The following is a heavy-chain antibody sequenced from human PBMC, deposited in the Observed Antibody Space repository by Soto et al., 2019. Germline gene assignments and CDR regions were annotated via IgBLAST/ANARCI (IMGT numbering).Heavy chain of an antibody. CDR3: ARKSDPYKWFDP. V-gene: IGHV4-59*08. CDR1: GGSITTYF. Sequence: PSETLSLTCTVSGGSITTYFWSWIRQPPGKGLEWIGYFYYSGGTNYNPPLKSRVTISVDTSKNQFSLKLSSVTAADTAIYYCARKSDPYKWFDPWGQGTLVNVSS. J-gene: IGHJ5*02. CDR2: FYYSGGT.